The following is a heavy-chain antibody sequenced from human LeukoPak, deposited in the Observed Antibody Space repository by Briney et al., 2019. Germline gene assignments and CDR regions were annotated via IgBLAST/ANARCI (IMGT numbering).Heavy chain of an antibody. V-gene: IGHV3-21*01. CDR1: GFTFSSYS. CDR3: ARDSVMITFGGVIEQETGDY. D-gene: IGHD3-16*02. Sequence: GGSLRLSCAASGFTFSSYSMNWVRQAPGKGLEWVSSISSSSSYIYYADSVKGRFTISRDNAKNSLYLQMNSLRAEDTAVYYCARDSVMITFGGVIEQETGDYWGQGTLVTVSS. J-gene: IGHJ4*02. CDR2: ISSSSSYI.